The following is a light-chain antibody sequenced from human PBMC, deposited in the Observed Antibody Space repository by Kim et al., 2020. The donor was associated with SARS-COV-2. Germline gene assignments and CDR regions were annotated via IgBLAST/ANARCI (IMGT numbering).Light chain of an antibody. CDR2: EVS. CDR3: SSDAGGNIVR. V-gene: IGLV2-8*01. Sequence: QSALTQPPSASGSPGQSVTISCTGTSSDVGAYNYVSCYQQHPGKAPKLMIYEVSKRPSGVPDRFSGSKSGNTASLTVSGLQAEDAADYSCSSDAGGNIVRLGGGTQLSVL. CDR1: SSDVGAYNY. J-gene: IGLJ2*01.